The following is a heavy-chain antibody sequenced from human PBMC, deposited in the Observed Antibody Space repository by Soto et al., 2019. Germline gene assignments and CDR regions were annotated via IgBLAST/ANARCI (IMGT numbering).Heavy chain of an antibody. CDR2: ISYSGSP. J-gene: IGHJ6*02. Sequence: LQTLSLTCPLPGLSICRSNYYWSWIRPPPGTGLEWIGSISYSGSPYYNPSLASRVHISVDTSNNQFSLTLSSVTAADTAVYYSARLEMFAGYPPPSCYGMNGWRHGTTVTVS. D-gene: IGHD3-9*01. V-gene: IGHV4-39*01. CDR3: ARLEMFAGYPPPSCYGMNG. CDR1: GLSICRSNYY.